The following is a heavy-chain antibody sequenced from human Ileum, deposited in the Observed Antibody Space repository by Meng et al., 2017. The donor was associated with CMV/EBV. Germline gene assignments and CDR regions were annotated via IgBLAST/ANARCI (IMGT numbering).Heavy chain of an antibody. J-gene: IGHJ5*02. Sequence: SISSSSYYWGWIRQPPGKGLEWIGSIYYSGSTYYNPSLKSRVTISVDTSKNQFSLKLSSVTAADTAVYYCARGPHRYSSGWGMWWFDPWGQGTLVTVSS. CDR2: IYYSGST. CDR1: SISSSSYY. D-gene: IGHD6-19*01. V-gene: IGHV4-39*07. CDR3: ARGPHRYSSGWGMWWFDP.